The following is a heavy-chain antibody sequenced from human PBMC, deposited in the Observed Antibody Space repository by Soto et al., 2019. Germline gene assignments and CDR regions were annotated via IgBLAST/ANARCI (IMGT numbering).Heavy chain of an antibody. V-gene: IGHV4-4*07. CDR3: ARGGQAFDI. CDR2: IYPTGST. Sequence: QVLLQESGPGLVRPSETLSLNCTVSGGSFSSYYWSWIRQSAGKGLEWIGRIYPTGSTNFDPTLKIRLRMSIDTSKSHLSLTLTSVSAADPAVYYCARGGQAFDIWGQGTKVTVSP. J-gene: IGHJ3*02. CDR1: GGSFSSYY.